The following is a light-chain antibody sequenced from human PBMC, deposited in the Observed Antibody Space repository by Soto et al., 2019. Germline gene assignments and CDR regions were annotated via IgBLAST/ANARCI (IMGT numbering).Light chain of an antibody. CDR3: QQHNNWPPSIT. CDR2: DAS. J-gene: IGKJ5*01. V-gene: IGKV3-11*01. CDR1: QSVSSY. Sequence: EIVLTQSPATLSLSPGERATFSCRASQSVSSYLAWYQQKPGQAPRLLISDASTRATGIAARFSGSGSRTDVTLTISSLEPEDFAVYYCQQHNNWPPSITFGQGTRLEIK.